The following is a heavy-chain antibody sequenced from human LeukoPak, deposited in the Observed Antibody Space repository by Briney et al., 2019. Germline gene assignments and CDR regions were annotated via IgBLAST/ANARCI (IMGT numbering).Heavy chain of an antibody. CDR2: ISAYNGNT. V-gene: IGHV1-18*01. D-gene: IGHD3-3*01. CDR3: ARDGEVLRFLEWSKAQSYYMDV. CDR1: GYTFTSYG. Sequence: ASVKVSCKASGYTFTSYGISWVRQAPGQGLEWMGWISAYNGNTNYAQKLQGRVTMTTDTSTSTAYMELRSLRSDDTAVYYCARDGEVLRFLEWSKAQSYYMDVWGKGTTVTVSS. J-gene: IGHJ6*03.